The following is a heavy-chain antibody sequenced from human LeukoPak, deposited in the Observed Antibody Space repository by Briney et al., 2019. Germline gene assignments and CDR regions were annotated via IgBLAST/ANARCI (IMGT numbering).Heavy chain of an antibody. CDR3: ARVPTWKSYYYYGKDV. D-gene: IGHD1-1*01. CDR2: INHSGST. CDR1: GGSFSGYY. V-gene: IGHV4-34*01. J-gene: IGHJ6*02. Sequence: SETLSLTCAVYGGSFSGYYWSGIRQPPGKGLEWIGEINHSGSTNYNPSLKSRVTISVDTSKNQFSLKLSSVTAADTAVYYCARVPTWKSYYYYGKDVWGQGTTVTVSS.